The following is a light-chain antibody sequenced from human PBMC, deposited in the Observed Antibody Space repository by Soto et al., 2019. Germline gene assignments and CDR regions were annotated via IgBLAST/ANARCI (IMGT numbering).Light chain of an antibody. J-gene: IGLJ1*01. CDR2: EVT. Sequence: SVLTEPGSVSVYISQAITTSNTEGSSDIGGYNYVSWFQQHPGKVPKLMIYEVTNRPSGVSNRFSGSKSGSTASLTISGLQAEDEAEYYCSSYASSNTLVFGSGSK. CDR1: SSDIGGYNY. CDR3: SSYASSNTLV. V-gene: IGLV2-14*01.